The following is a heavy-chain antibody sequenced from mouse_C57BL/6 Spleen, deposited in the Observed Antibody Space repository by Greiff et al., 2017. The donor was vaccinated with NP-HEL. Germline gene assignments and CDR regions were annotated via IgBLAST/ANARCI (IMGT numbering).Heavy chain of an antibody. D-gene: IGHD2-3*01. CDR3: ARSFDGPFAY. V-gene: IGHV1-64*01. CDR2: IHPNSGST. CDR1: GYTFTSYW. J-gene: IGHJ3*01. Sequence: QVQLKQSGAELVKPGASVKLSCKASGYTFTSYWMHWVKQRPGQGLEWIGMIHPNSGSTNYNEKFKSKATLTVDKSSSTAYMQLSSLTSEDSAVYYCARSFDGPFAYWGQGTLVTVSA.